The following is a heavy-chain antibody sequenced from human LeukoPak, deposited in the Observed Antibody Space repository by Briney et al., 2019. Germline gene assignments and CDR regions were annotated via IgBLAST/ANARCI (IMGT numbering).Heavy chain of an antibody. CDR2: IIPIFGTA. CDR1: GGTFISYA. J-gene: IGHJ4*02. V-gene: IGHV1-69*13. CDR3: AREGSSGWYE. Sequence: ASVKVSCKASGGTFISYAISWVRQAPGQGLEWMGGIIPIFGTASYAQKFQGRVTITADGSTSTAYMELSSLRSEDTAVYYCAREGSSGWYEWGQGTLVTVSS. D-gene: IGHD6-19*01.